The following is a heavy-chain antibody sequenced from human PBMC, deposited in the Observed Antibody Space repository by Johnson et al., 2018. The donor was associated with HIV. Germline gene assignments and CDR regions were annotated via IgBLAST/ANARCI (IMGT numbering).Heavy chain of an antibody. CDR3: AKIARRCSGGSCYTTSDAFDI. Sequence: QVQLVESGGGVVQPGGSLRLSCAASGFTFSSYGMHWVRQAPGKGLEWVAFIRYDGSNKYYADSVKGRFTISRDNSKNTLYLQMNSLRAEDTAVYYCAKIARRCSGGSCYTTSDAFDIWGQGTMVTVSS. CDR2: IRYDGSNK. D-gene: IGHD2-15*01. V-gene: IGHV3-30*02. CDR1: GFTFSSYG. J-gene: IGHJ3*02.